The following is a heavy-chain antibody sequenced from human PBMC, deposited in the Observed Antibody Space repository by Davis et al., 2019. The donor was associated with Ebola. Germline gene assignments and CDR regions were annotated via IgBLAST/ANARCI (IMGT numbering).Heavy chain of an antibody. CDR1: GYRFTSYY. D-gene: IGHD3-22*01. J-gene: IGHJ3*02. CDR2: INPITGGT. CDR3: AREGGRYYDSSGYVFDI. V-gene: IGHV1-46*01. Sequence: ASVQVSCKASGYRFTSYYMHWVRQAPRQGLEWMGIINPITGGTSYAQNFQVRVNMTRDTSTSTVYMELSSLRSEDTAVYYCAREGGRYYDSSGYVFDIWGQGTMVKVSS.